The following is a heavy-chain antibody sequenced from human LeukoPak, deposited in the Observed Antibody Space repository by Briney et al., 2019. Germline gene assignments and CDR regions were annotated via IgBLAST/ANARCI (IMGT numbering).Heavy chain of an antibody. J-gene: IGHJ5*02. CDR1: GYTFTSYG. D-gene: IGHD3-22*01. CDR2: ISAYNGNT. CDR3: AREGHYDSSGYYYGWFDP. Sequence: GASVKVSCKASGYTFTSYGISWVRQAPGQGLEWMGWISAYNGNTNYAQKLQGRVTMTTDTSTSTAYMELRNLRSDDTAVYYCAREGHYDSSGYYYGWFDPWGQGTLVTVSS. V-gene: IGHV1-18*01.